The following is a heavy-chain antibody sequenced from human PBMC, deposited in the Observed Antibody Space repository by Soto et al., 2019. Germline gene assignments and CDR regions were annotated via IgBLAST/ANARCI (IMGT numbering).Heavy chain of an antibody. CDR1: GYTFTSYG. CDR2: ISAYNGNT. Sequence: ASVKVSCKASGYTFTSYGSSWVRQAPGQGLEWMGWISAYNGNTNYAQKLQGRVTMTTDTSTSTAYMELRSLRSDDTAVYYCARDHSPGYSSGWPDDYWGQGTLVTVSS. D-gene: IGHD6-19*01. J-gene: IGHJ4*02. V-gene: IGHV1-18*04. CDR3: ARDHSPGYSSGWPDDY.